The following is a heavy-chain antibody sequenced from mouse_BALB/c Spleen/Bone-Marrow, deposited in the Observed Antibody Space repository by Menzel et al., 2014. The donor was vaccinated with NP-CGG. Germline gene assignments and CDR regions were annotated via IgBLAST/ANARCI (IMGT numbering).Heavy chain of an antibody. V-gene: IGHV1S81*02. CDR2: INPSNGGT. Sequence: LQESGAELVKPGASVKLSCKASGYTFTSYYMYWVKQRPGQGLEWFGEINPSNGGTNFNEKFKNKATLTVDKSSSTAYMQLSSLTSEDSAVYYCSRGRRAALDYWGQGTSVTVSS. CDR3: SRGRRAALDY. D-gene: IGHD3-1*01. J-gene: IGHJ4*01. CDR1: GYTFTSYY.